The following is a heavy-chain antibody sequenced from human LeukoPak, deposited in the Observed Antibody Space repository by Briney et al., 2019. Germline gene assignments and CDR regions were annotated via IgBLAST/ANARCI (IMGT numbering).Heavy chain of an antibody. CDR2: ISAYNGNT. V-gene: IGHV1-18*04. Sequence: ASVKVSCKASGYTFTGYYMHWVRQAPGQGLEWMGWISAYNGNTNYAQKLQGRVTMTTDTSTSTAYMELRSLRSDDTAVYYCARDLSIRAVTTFYYFDYWGQGTLVTVSS. D-gene: IGHD4-17*01. CDR3: ARDLSIRAVTTFYYFDY. J-gene: IGHJ4*02. CDR1: GYTFTGYY.